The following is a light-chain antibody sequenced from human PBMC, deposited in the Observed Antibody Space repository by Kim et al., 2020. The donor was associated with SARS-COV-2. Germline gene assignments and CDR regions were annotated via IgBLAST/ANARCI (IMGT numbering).Light chain of an antibody. J-gene: IGKJ5*01. Sequence: SPGERAALSCRASQVVSSKFAWYHQKPGQAPRLRIYDASTRASGIPARFSGSGSGTEFTLTIFRLQSEDFALDYCQQYSDWPPITFGEGTRLEIK. CDR3: QQYSDWPPIT. CDR2: DAS. CDR1: QVVSSK. V-gene: IGKV3-15*01.